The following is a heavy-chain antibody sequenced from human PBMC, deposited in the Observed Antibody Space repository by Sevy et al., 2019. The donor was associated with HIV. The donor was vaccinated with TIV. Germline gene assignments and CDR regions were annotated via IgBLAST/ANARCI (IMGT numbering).Heavy chain of an antibody. J-gene: IGHJ4*02. D-gene: IGHD3-10*01. Sequence: GGSLRLSCAASQFTFRDYTMNWVRQTPGKGLEWISYISSGSSYIRYADSVKGRFTISRGNAENSLYLQMNRLRAEDTGVYFCARDRDYYGSGTYDYWGQGTLVTVSS. V-gene: IGHV3-21*06. CDR1: QFTFRDYT. CDR2: ISSGSSYI. CDR3: ARDRDYYGSGTYDY.